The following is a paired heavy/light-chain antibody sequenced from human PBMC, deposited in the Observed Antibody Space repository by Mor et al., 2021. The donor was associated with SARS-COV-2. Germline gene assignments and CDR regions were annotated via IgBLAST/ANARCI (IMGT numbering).Light chain of an antibody. CDR3: CSYAGRSPWV. J-gene: IGLJ3*02. CDR1: SSDVGSYNL. Sequence: QSALTQAASVSGSPGQSITISCTGTSSDVGSYNLVSWYQQHPGKAPKLMIYEVSKRPSGVSNRFSGSKSANTASLTISGLQAEDEADYYCCSYAGRSPWVFGGGTKLTVL. V-gene: IGLV2-23*02. CDR2: EVS.
Heavy chain of an antibody. CDR2: ISGSGGRT. J-gene: IGHJ4*02. CDR1: GFTFSNYA. CDR3: AKTSSTNENIVVVVAAGN. D-gene: IGHD2-15*01. V-gene: IGHV3-23*04. Sequence: EVQLVESGGGLVQPGGSLRLSCAASGFTFSNYAMSWVRQAPGKGLEWVSSISGSGGRTYYADSVKGRFTISRDNSRNTLYVQMNSLRAEDTAVYFCAKTSSTNENIVVVVAAGNWGQGTLVTVSS.